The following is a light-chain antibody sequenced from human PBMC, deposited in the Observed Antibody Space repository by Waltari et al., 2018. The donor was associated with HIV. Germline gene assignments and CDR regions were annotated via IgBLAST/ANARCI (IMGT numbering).Light chain of an antibody. Sequence: QSVLPQPPSVSGASGQTVTVSCTGSTSYLGANFDVPCYQHLPGTAPKLLIYGKNNRPSGVPARFSGSRSGSSASLAITGLQAEDEADYYCQSYDNVLTAVIFGGGTKVTVL. CDR2: GKN. V-gene: IGLV1-40*01. J-gene: IGLJ2*01. CDR3: QSYDNVLTAVI. CDR1: TSYLGANFD.